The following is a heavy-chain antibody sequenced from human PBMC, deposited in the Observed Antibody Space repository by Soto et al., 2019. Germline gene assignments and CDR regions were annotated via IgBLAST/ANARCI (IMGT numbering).Heavy chain of an antibody. CDR2: IKSKVDGGTI. V-gene: IGHV3-15*07. J-gene: IGHJ4*02. Sequence: GALRLSCAASGFTFSNSWMNSVRQAPGKGLEWVGRIKSKVDGGTIDYAAPVKGRFSISRDDSKNTVYVQMSSLKTEDTAVYFCVTGGYYLDFWGRGTLVTVSS. CDR3: VTGGYYLDF. CDR1: GFTFSNSW. D-gene: IGHD2-15*01.